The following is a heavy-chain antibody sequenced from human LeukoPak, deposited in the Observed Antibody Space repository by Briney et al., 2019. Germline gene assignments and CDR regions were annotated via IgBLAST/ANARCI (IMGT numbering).Heavy chain of an antibody. J-gene: IGHJ4*02. CDR3: ARGPIAAAELDY. CDR2: INHSGST. CDR1: GGSFSGYY. Sequence: SETLSLTCAVYGGSFSGYYWSWIRQPPGKGLEWIGEINHSGSTNYNPSLKSRVTISVDTSKNQFSLKLSSVTAADTAVYYRARGPIAAAELDYWGQGTLVTVSS. V-gene: IGHV4-34*01. D-gene: IGHD6-13*01.